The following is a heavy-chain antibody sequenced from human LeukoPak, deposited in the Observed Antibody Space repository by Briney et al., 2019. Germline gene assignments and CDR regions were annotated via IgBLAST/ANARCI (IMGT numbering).Heavy chain of an antibody. CDR1: GFTFSSYS. CDR2: VSTTSNYI. J-gene: IGHJ4*02. Sequence: GGSLRLSCAASGFTFSSYSMNWVRQAPGKGLEWVSSVSTTSNYIYYGDSVKGRFTISRDDAKNSLYLHMNSLRDEDSAVYYCAREVAGGTHFDYWGQGTLVTVSS. D-gene: IGHD6-13*01. V-gene: IGHV3-21*01. CDR3: AREVAGGTHFDY.